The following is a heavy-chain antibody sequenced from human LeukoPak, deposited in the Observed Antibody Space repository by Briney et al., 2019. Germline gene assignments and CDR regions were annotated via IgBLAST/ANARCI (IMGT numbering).Heavy chain of an antibody. V-gene: IGHV1-8*03. Sequence: ASVKVSCKASGYTFTSYDINWVRQATGQGLEWMGWMNPNSGNTGYAQKFQGRVTITRNTSKSTAYMELSSLRSEDSAVYYCARGRRYDYVWGSYRSVYYFDYWGQGTLVTVSS. CDR2: MNPNSGNT. D-gene: IGHD3-16*02. CDR1: GYTFTSYD. CDR3: ARGRRYDYVWGSYRSVYYFDY. J-gene: IGHJ4*02.